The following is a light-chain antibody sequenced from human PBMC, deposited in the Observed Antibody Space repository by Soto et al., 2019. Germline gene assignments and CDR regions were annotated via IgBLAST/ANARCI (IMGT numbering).Light chain of an antibody. CDR2: EGT. Sequence: QSALTQPASVSASPGQSITISCTGTSSNVGTYDLVSWYQHHPDKAPKLIIYEGTKRPSGISSRFSGSKSGNTASLTISGLQAEDDADYYCCSFAVGAALLFGGGTKLTFL. CDR1: SSNVGTYDL. CDR3: CSFAVGAALL. J-gene: IGLJ2*01. V-gene: IGLV2-23*01.